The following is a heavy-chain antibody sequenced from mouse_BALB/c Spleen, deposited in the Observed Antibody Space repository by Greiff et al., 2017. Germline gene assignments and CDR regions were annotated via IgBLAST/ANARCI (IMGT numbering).Heavy chain of an antibody. D-gene: IGHD3-3*01. CDR1: GYTFSSYW. Sequence: QVQLQQSGAELMKPGASVKISCKASGYTFSSYWIEWVKQRPGQGLEWIGEILPGSGSTNYNEKFKGKATFTADTSSNTAYMQLSSLTSEDSAVYYCAGLYYFDYWGQGTTLTVSS. V-gene: IGHV1-9*01. CDR2: ILPGSGST. CDR3: AGLYYFDY. J-gene: IGHJ2*01.